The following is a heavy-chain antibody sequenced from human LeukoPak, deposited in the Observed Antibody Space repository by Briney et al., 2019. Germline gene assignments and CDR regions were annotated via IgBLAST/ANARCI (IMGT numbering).Heavy chain of an antibody. J-gene: IGHJ4*02. D-gene: IGHD3-22*01. CDR3: AKQIGGYYDSSGYYYPPSFDY. V-gene: IGHV1-69*06. CDR2: IIPIFGTA. CDR1: GGTFSSYA. Sequence: ASVKVSCKASGGTFSSYAISWVRQAPGQGLEWMGGIIPIFGTANYAQKFQGRVTITADKSTSTAYMELSSLRAEDTAVYYCAKQIGGYYDSSGYYYPPSFDYWGQGTLVTVSS.